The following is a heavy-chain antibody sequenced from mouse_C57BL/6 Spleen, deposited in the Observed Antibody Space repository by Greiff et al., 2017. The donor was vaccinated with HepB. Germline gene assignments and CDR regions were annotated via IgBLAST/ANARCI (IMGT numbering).Heavy chain of an antibody. CDR1: GFTFSSYA. Sequence: EVMLVESGEGLVKPGGSLKLSCAASGFTFSSYAMSWVRQTPEKRLEWVAYISSGGDYIYYADTVKGRFTISRDNARNTLYLQMSSLKSEDTAMYYCTRDRYYYGSSYDVFAYWGQGTLVTVSA. J-gene: IGHJ3*01. CDR2: ISSGGDYI. V-gene: IGHV5-9-1*02. CDR3: TRDRYYYGSSYDVFAY. D-gene: IGHD1-1*01.